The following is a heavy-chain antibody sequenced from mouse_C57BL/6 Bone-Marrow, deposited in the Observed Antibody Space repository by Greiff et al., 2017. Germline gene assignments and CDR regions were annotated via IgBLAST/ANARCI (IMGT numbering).Heavy chain of an antibody. CDR2: IDPSASYT. V-gene: IGHV1-59*01. CDR1: GYTFTSYW. Sequence: VQLQQPGAELVRPGTSVKLSCKASGYTFTSYWMHWVKQRPGQGLEWIGVIDPSASYTNYNQKFKGKATLTVDTSSSTAYMHLSSQTSEDSAFYFCARSRDSYYFYYWGQGTTLTVSS. J-gene: IGHJ2*01. CDR3: ARSRDSYYFYY.